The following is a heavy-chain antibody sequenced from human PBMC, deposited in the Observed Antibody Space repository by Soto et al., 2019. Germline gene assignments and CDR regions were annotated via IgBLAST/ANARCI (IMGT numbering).Heavy chain of an antibody. D-gene: IGHD3-3*01. CDR3: AKGRPLGVDFWSGYYPFQH. J-gene: IGHJ1*01. Sequence: GGSLRLSCAASGFTFSSYAMSWVRQAPGKGLEWVSAISGSGGSTYYADSVKGRFTISRDNSKNTLYLQMNSLRAEDTAVYYCAKGRPLGVDFWSGYYPFQHWGQGTLVTVSS. CDR2: ISGSGGST. CDR1: GFTFSSYA. V-gene: IGHV3-23*01.